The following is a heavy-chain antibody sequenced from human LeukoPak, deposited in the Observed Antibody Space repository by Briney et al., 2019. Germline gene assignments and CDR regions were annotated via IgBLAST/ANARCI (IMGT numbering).Heavy chain of an antibody. V-gene: IGHV4-59*01. CDR2: IYYSGST. J-gene: IGHJ4*02. Sequence: PSETLSLTCTVSGGSISSYYRSWIRQPPGKGLEWIGYIYYSGSTNYNPSLKSRVTISVDTSKNQFSLKLSSVTAADTAVYYCARVGYSSEIDYWGQGTLVTVSS. CDR3: ARVGYSSEIDY. D-gene: IGHD6-19*01. CDR1: GGSISSYY.